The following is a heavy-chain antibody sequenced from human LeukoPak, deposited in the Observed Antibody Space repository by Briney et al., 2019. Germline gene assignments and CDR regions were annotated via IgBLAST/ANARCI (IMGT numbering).Heavy chain of an antibody. CDR1: GGSFSGYY. V-gene: IGHV4-34*01. J-gene: IGHJ5*02. D-gene: IGHD5-18*01. Sequence: PSETLSLTCAVYGGSFSGYYWSWIRQPPGKGLEWIGEINHSGSTNYNPSLKSRVTISVDTSKNQFSLKLSSVTAADTAVYYCARVLRQYSYGSMSGWFDPWGQGTLVTVSS. CDR3: ARVLRQYSYGSMSGWFDP. CDR2: INHSGST.